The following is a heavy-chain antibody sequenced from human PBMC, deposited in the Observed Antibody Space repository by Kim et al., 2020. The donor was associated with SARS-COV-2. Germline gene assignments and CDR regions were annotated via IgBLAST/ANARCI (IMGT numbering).Heavy chain of an antibody. CDR2: IRGGGDT. D-gene: IGHD3-16*01. CDR1: GFTLSNNA. CDR3: GGHGAFSY. J-gene: IGHJ4*02. V-gene: IGHV3-23*01. Sequence: GGSLRLSCAASGFTLSNNAMTWVRQAPGKGLEWVSDIRGGGDTYYADSVNGRFTFSRDDSQNVLFLQMDSLRADDTALYYCGGHGAFSYLGRGTLVTVSS.